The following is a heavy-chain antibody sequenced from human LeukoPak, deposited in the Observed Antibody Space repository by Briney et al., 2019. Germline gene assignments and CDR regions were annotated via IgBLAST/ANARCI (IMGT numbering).Heavy chain of an antibody. CDR3: ARVNSALVVSSEGSWAGSLGFDH. V-gene: IGHV3-21*06. J-gene: IGHJ4*02. CDR1: GIPFSNYT. D-gene: IGHD3-22*01. Sequence: GGSLRLSCAASGIPFSNYTLTWVRQAPGKGLVWVSSISGSSRYIHYSDSVRDRFSISRDNAKNSVYLQMDSLTADDTAVYYCARVNSALVVSSEGSWAGSLGFDHWGQGILVIVFS. CDR2: ISGSSRYI.